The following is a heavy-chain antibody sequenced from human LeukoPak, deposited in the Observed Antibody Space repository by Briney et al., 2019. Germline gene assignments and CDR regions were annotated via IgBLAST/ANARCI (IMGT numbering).Heavy chain of an antibody. J-gene: IGHJ4*02. CDR2: IYTSGST. D-gene: IGHD4-17*01. Sequence: SETLSLTCTVSGDSISSGNSYWSWIRLPAGKGLEWIGRIYTSGSTNYNPSLKSRVTISVDTSKNQFSLKLSSVTAADTAVYYCARKGPYGDYFDYWGQGTLVAVSS. V-gene: IGHV4-61*02. CDR3: ARKGPYGDYFDY. CDR1: GDSISSGNSY.